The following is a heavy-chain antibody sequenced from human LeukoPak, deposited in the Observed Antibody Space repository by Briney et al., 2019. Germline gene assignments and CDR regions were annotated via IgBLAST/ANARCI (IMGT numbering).Heavy chain of an antibody. CDR3: ANLGARDGFGI. V-gene: IGHV3-23*01. D-gene: IGHD1-26*01. CDR1: EFTFRNYA. Sequence: PGGSLRLSCAASEFTFRNYAMSWVRQAPGKGLEWVSAISDSGDSTFYADSVKGRFTISRDNSKSTLDLQMNSLRVEDTAVYYCANLGARDGFGIWGQGTVVTVSS. J-gene: IGHJ3*02. CDR2: ISDSGDST.